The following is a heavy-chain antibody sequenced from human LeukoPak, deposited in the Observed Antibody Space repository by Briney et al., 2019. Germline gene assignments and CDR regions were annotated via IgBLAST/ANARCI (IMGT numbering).Heavy chain of an antibody. J-gene: IGHJ4*02. V-gene: IGHV3-15*01. CDR3: TTIGSSLGVAGHDY. CDR1: GFTFSNAW. Sequence: KSGGSLRLSCAASGFTFSNAWMSWVRQAPGKGLEWVGRIKSKTDGGTTDYAAPVKGRFTISRDDSKNTLYLQMNSLKTEDTAVYYCTTIGSSLGVAGHDYWGQGTLVTVSS. CDR2: IKSKTDGGTT. D-gene: IGHD6-19*01.